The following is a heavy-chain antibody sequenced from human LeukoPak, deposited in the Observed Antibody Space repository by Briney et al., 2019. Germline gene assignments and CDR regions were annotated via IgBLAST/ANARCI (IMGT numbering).Heavy chain of an antibody. CDR1: GGSFSGYY. V-gene: IGHV4-34*01. Sequence: SETLSLTCAVYGGSFSGYYWSWIRQPPGKGLEWIGEINHSGSTNCNPSLKSRVTISLDTSKNQFSLKLSSVTAADTAVYYCARLAYDFWSGYYGPLNFDYWGQGTLVTVSS. D-gene: IGHD3-3*01. J-gene: IGHJ4*02. CDR2: INHSGST. CDR3: ARLAYDFWSGYYGPLNFDY.